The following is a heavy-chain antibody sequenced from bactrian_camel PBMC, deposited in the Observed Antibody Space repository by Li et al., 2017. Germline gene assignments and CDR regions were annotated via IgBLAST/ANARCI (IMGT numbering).Heavy chain of an antibody. J-gene: IGHJ4*01. CDR2: IGVDGTA. Sequence: VQLVESGGDLVQPGGSLRLSCAASVSGDTDSSDCMGWFRQTPGEEHEGVATIGVDGTATYEDSVKGRFTISSDNAKNTLYLQMSNLKPEDTATYYCAAQYTGISGCYATSLAPASFDYWGQGTQVTVS. D-gene: IGHD1*01. CDR1: GDTDSSDC. CDR3: AAQYTGISGCYATSLAPASFDY. V-gene: IGHV3S44*01.